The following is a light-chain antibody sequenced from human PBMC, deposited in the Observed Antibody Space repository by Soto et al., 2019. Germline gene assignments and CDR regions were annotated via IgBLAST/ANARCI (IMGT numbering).Light chain of an antibody. Sequence: DIQMTQSPSTLSASXVKKVHIICXASQTISSWLAWYQQKPGKAPKLLIYKASTLKSGVPSRFSGSGSGTEFTLTISSLQPDDFATYYCQHYNSYSEAFGQGTKVDIK. CDR1: QTISSW. V-gene: IGKV1-5*03. CDR2: KAS. CDR3: QHYNSYSEA. J-gene: IGKJ1*01.